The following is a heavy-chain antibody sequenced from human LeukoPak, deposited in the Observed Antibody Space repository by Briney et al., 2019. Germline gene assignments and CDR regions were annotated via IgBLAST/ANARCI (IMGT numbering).Heavy chain of an antibody. J-gene: IGHJ3*02. CDR2: IYSSGNT. D-gene: IGHD5-24*01. CDR3: ARSGGGLQFNI. V-gene: IGHV4-59*01. CDR1: GGSISSYY. Sequence: SETLSLTCTVSGGSISSYYWSWIRQPPGKGLEWVGYIYSSGNTNYNPSLKSRVTISVDTSKNQFSLKLTSVTATDTAMYYCARSGGGLQFNIWGQGTMVTVSS.